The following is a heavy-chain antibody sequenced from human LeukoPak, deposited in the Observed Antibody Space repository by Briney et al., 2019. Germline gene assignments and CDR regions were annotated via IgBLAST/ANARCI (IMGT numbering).Heavy chain of an antibody. CDR2: ISDSGSI. CDR3: ARLSWPGRGSRFDP. J-gene: IGHJ5*02. Sequence: PSGTLSLTCSVSGGSISSYYWSWIRQPPGKGLEWIGYISDSGSINDNPSLKSRVTISVDESKNQFSLKLSSVTAADTAVYYCARLSWPGRGSRFDPWGQGTLVTVSS. V-gene: IGHV4-59*01. CDR1: GGSISSYY. D-gene: IGHD2/OR15-2a*01.